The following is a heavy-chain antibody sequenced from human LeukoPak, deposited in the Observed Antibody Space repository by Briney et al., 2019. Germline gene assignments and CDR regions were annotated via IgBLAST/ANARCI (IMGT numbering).Heavy chain of an antibody. J-gene: IGHJ4*02. Sequence: SETLSLTCAVYGGSFSGYYWSWIRQPPGKGLEWIGSIYHSGSTYYNPSLKSRVTISVDTSKNQFSLKLSSVTAADTAVYYCARRKLIPDYWGQGTLVTVSS. D-gene: IGHD1-26*01. CDR1: GGSFSGYY. CDR3: ARRKLIPDY. CDR2: IYHSGST. V-gene: IGHV4-34*01.